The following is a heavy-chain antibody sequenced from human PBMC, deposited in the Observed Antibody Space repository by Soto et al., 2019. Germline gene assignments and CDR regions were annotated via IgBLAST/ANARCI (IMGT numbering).Heavy chain of an antibody. J-gene: IGHJ4*02. V-gene: IGHV4-34*01. Sequence: QVQLQQWGAGLLKPSETLSLTCAVYGGSFSGYYWSWIRQPPGKGLEWIGEINHSGSTNYNPFLKSRVTISVDTSKHQFSLKLSSVTAADTAVYYCARGRRAVAGTAGAPCDCWGQGTLVTVSS. D-gene: IGHD6-19*01. CDR3: ARGRRAVAGTAGAPCDC. CDR1: GGSFSGYY. CDR2: INHSGST.